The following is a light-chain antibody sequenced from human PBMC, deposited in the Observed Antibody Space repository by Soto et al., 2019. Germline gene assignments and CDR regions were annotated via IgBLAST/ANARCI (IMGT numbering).Light chain of an antibody. J-gene: IGKJ2*01. CDR3: QQSYSTPYT. CDR1: QSIGRY. CDR2: AAS. Sequence: DIQMTQSPSSLSASVGDRVTITCRASQSIGRYLNWYQQKPGKAPNLLIYAASSLQSGVPSRFSGSGSGTDFTLTISSLQPEDFATYYCQQSYSTPYTFGQGTKLEIK. V-gene: IGKV1-39*01.